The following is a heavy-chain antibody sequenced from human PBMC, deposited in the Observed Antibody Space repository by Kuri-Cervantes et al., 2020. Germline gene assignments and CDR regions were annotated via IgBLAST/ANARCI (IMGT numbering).Heavy chain of an antibody. CDR2: IYYSGST. V-gene: IGHV4-39*01. CDR3: ARQTADYDILTGYYQTQNWFDP. D-gene: IGHD3-9*01. CDR1: GGSISSSSYY. J-gene: IGHJ5*02. Sequence: SETLSLTCTVSGGSISSSSYYWGWIRQPPGKGLEWIGSIYYSGSTYYHPSLKSRVTISVDTSKNQFSLKLSSVTAADTAVYYCARQTADYDILTGYYQTQNWFDPWGQGTLVTVSS.